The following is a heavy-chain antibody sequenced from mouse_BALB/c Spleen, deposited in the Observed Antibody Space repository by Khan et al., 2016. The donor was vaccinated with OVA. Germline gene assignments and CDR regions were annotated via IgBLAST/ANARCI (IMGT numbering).Heavy chain of an antibody. CDR2: ISTYYGDA. CDR1: GYTFTDFT. Sequence: QVQLQQSGAELVRPGVSVKISCKGSGYTFTDFTMHWVKQSYAESLEWIGVISTYYGDADYNQRFKGKATMTVDKSSSTAYMELARLTSEDSAIYYCARGGGGDRFAYWGQGTLVTVSA. CDR3: ARGGGGDRFAY. V-gene: IGHV1S137*01. J-gene: IGHJ3*01.